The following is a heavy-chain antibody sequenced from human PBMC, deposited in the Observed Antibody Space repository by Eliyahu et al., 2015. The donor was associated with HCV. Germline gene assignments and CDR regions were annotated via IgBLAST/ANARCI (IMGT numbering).Heavy chain of an antibody. Sequence: EVQLVESGGGLVQPGGSLRLSCAASGFTFSSYSMNWVRQAPGKGLEWVSYISSSSSTIYYADSVKGRFTISRDNAKNSLYLQMNSLRDEDTAVYYCTRDLAPVEGGWYNDYWGQGTLVTVSS. J-gene: IGHJ4*02. CDR3: TRDLAPVEGGWYNDY. D-gene: IGHD6-19*01. CDR2: ISSSSSTI. CDR1: GFTFSSYS. V-gene: IGHV3-48*02.